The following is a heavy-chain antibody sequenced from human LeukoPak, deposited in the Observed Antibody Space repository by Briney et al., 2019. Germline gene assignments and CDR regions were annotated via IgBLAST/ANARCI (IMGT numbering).Heavy chain of an antibody. J-gene: IGHJ4*02. Sequence: SETLSLTCAVYGGSFSGYLWSWIRQPPGKGLEWIGEINHSGSTNYNPSLKSRVTISVDTSKNQFSLKLSSVTAADTAGYYCARRVTTRYYFDYWGQGTLVTVSS. CDR1: GGSFSGYL. CDR2: INHSGST. CDR3: ARRVTTRYYFDY. V-gene: IGHV4-34*01. D-gene: IGHD4-17*01.